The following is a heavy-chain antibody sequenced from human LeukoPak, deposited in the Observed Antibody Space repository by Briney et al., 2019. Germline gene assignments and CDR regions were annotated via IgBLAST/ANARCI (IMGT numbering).Heavy chain of an antibody. CDR3: ARDNGGNSDLPVDY. CDR1: GGTFSSYA. V-gene: IGHV1-69*05. D-gene: IGHD4-23*01. CDR2: IIPIFGTA. J-gene: IGHJ4*02. Sequence: SVKVSCKASGGTFSSYAISWVRQAPGQGLEWMGRIIPIFGTANYAQKFQGRVTITTDESTSTAYMELSSLRSEDTAVYYCARDNGGNSDLPVDYWGQGTLVTVSS.